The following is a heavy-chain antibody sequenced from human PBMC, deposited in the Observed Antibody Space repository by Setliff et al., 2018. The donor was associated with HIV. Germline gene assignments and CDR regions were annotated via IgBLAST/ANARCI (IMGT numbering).Heavy chain of an antibody. CDR1: GYTFTGYY. CDR3: ARDPLAVAGTHFDY. J-gene: IGHJ4*02. V-gene: IGHV1-2*02. D-gene: IGHD6-19*01. CDR2: INPNSGGT. Sequence: ASVKVSCKASGYTFTGYYMHWVRQAPGRGLEWMGWINPNSGGTNYAQKFQGRVTMTRDTSISTAYMELSRLRSDDTAVYYCARDPLAVAGTHFDYWGQGTLVTVSS.